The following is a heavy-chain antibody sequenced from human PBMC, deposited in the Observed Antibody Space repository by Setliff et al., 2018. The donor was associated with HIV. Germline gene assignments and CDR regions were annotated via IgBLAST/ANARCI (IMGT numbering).Heavy chain of an antibody. J-gene: IGHJ4*02. V-gene: IGHV3-48*01. CDR3: TKNLYRSPWSPLDY. CDR2: ISYSGNTI. CDR1: GLPFNGYT. D-gene: IGHD6-19*01. Sequence: GGSLRLSCITSGLPFNGYTMNWVRQAPGRGLECISYISYSGNTIYYADSVKGRFTISRDNSKNTLYLQMNSLRAEDTAVYYCTKNLYRSPWSPLDYWGQGTLVTVSS.